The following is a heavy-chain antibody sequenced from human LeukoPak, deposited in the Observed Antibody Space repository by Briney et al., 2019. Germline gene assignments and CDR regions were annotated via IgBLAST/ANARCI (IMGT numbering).Heavy chain of an antibody. CDR3: ARGDLDF. V-gene: IGHV3-7*01. Sequence: GGSLRLXCAASGFTFSSYWMTWVRRAPGKGLEWVANIKRDGSEKYSVDSVKGRFTISRDNAKNSLYLEMNSLRAEDTAVYYCARGDLDFWGQGTLVTVSS. CDR2: IKRDGSEK. CDR1: GFTFSSYW. J-gene: IGHJ4*02.